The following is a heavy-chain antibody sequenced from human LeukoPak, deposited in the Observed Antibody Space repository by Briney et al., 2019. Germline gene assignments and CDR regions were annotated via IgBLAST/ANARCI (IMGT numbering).Heavy chain of an antibody. Sequence: PSETLSLTCTVSGGSISSYYWSWIRQPPGKGLEWIGYIYYSGSTNYNPSLKSRVTISVDTSKNQFSLKLSSVTAADTAVYYCARVLVTSPYFDYWGQGTLVTVSS. CDR3: ARVLVTSPYFDY. CDR1: GGSISSYY. CDR2: IYYSGST. D-gene: IGHD3-3*01. V-gene: IGHV4-59*01. J-gene: IGHJ4*02.